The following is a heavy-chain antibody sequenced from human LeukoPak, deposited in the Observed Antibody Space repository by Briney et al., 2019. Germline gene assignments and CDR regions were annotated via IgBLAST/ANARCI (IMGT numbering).Heavy chain of an antibody. Sequence: PGGSLRLSCAASGFTFSDYYMSWIRQAPGKGLEWVSHISSSGSTIYYADSVKGRFTISRDNAKTSLYLQMNSLRAEDTAVYYCARVLLRAYGMDVWGQGTTVTVSS. J-gene: IGHJ6*02. CDR2: ISSSGSTI. V-gene: IGHV3-11*04. CDR3: ARVLLRAYGMDV. D-gene: IGHD2-15*01. CDR1: GFTFSDYY.